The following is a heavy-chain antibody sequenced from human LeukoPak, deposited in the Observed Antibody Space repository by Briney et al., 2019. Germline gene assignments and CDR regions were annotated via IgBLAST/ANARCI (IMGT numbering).Heavy chain of an antibody. V-gene: IGHV7-4-1*02. Sequence: ASVKVSCKASGYTFTSYAMNWVRQAPGQGLEWMGWINTNTGNPTYAQGFTGRFVFSLDTSVSTAYLQISSLKAEDTAVYYCARESSSSSWWGGSPYYYYGMDVWGQGTTVTVSS. CDR2: INTNTGNP. D-gene: IGHD6-13*01. J-gene: IGHJ6*02. CDR1: GYTFTSYA. CDR3: ARESSSSSWWGGSPYYYYGMDV.